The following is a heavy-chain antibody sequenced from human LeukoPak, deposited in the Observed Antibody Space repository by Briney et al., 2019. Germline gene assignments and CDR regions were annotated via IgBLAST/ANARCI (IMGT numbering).Heavy chain of an antibody. CDR1: GGSISSYY. CDR2: IYYSGST. Sequence: SETLSLTCTVSGGSISSYYWSWIRQPPGKGLEWIGYIYYSGSTNYNPSLKSRVTISVDTSKNQFSLKVSSVTAADTAVYYCARTVGAGPSAIDYWGQGTLVTVSS. CDR3: ARTVGAGPSAIDY. J-gene: IGHJ4*02. V-gene: IGHV4-59*12. D-gene: IGHD1-26*01.